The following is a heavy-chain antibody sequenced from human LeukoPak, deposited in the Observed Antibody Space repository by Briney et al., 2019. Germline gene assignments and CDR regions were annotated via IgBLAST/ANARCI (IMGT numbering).Heavy chain of an antibody. D-gene: IGHD5-24*01. V-gene: IGHV3-7*01. Sequence: PGGSLRLSCAASGFTFTSYLMSWVRQAPGKGLEWVANINQDGSEKYYVDSLKGRFTISRDNAKNSLYLQMSSLRAEDTAVYYCARVRDGYKPPKLSSYYYMDVWGKGTTVTISS. CDR2: INQDGSEK. J-gene: IGHJ6*03. CDR1: GFTFTSYL. CDR3: ARVRDGYKPPKLSSYYYMDV.